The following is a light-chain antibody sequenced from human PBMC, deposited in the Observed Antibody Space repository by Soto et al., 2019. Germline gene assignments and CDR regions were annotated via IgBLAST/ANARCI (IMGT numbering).Light chain of an antibody. V-gene: IGKV3D-15*01. CDR3: QQYNNWPPET. J-gene: IGKJ1*01. CDR1: QSVSSH. Sequence: EIVMAQSPATLSVSPGEGATVSCRASQSVSSHLAWYQHKPGQAPRLLFYGASIRATGIPDTFSGSGSGTDFTLTISRLEPEDFAVYYCQQYNNWPPETFGQGTKVDIK. CDR2: GAS.